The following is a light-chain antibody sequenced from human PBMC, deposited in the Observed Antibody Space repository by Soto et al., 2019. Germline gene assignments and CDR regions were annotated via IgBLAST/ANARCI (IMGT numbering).Light chain of an antibody. CDR3: QSYDSSLSGSV. Sequence: QSVLTQPPSVSGAPGQRVTISCTGSSSNIGAGYDVHWYQQFPGTAPQLLISATSNRPSGVPDRFSGSKSGTSASLAITGLQAEDEADYYCQSYDSSLSGSVFGGGTKLTVL. CDR1: SSNIGAGYD. V-gene: IGLV1-40*01. J-gene: IGLJ2*01. CDR2: ATS.